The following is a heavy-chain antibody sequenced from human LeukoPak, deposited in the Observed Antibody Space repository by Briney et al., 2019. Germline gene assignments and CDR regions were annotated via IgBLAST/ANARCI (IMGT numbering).Heavy chain of an antibody. CDR1: GGSFSGYY. J-gene: IGHJ1*01. CDR2: INHSGST. CDR3: ARDQGSGWYLGQYFQH. D-gene: IGHD6-19*01. V-gene: IGHV4-34*01. Sequence: KPSETLSLTCAVYGGSFSGYYWSWIRQPPGKGLEWIGEINHSGSTNYNPSLKSRVTISVDTSKNQFSLKLSSVTAADTAVYYCARDQGSGWYLGQYFQHWGQGTLVTVSS.